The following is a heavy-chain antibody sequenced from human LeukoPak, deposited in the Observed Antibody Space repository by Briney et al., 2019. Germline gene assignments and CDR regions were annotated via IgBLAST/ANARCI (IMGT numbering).Heavy chain of an antibody. CDR2: INPNSGGT. CDR3: ARGYCSGGSCYQNFDY. V-gene: IGHV1-2*02. Sequence: VASVKVSCEASGYTFTGYYMHWVRQAPGQGLEWMGWINPNSGGTNYAQKFQGRVTMTRDTSISTAYMELSRLRSDDTAVYYCARGYCSGGSCYQNFDYWGQGTLVTVSS. D-gene: IGHD2-15*01. CDR1: GYTFTGYY. J-gene: IGHJ4*02.